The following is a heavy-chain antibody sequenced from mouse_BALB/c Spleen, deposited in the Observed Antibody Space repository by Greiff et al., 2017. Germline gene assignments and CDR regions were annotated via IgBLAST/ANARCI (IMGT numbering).Heavy chain of an antibody. Sequence: VQVQQSGPELVKPGASVKVSCKASGYAFTSYYMYWVKQSPGKSLEWIGNIDPYNGGTSYNQKFKGKATLTVDKSSSTAYMHLNSLTSEDSAVYYCASGGPGNPYAMDYWGQGTSVTVSS. CDR2: IDPYNGGT. J-gene: IGHJ4*01. D-gene: IGHD2-1*01. V-gene: IGHV1S135*01. CDR3: ASGGPGNPYAMDY. CDR1: GYAFTSYY.